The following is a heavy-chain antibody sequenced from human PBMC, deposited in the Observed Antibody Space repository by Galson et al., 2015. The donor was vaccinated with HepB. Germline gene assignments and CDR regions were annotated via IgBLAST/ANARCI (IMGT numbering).Heavy chain of an antibody. Sequence: SLRLSCAASGFTFSSYSMNWVRQAPGKGLEWVSSISSSSSYIYYADSVKGRFTISRDNAKNSLYLQMNSLRAEDTAVYYCARDQQWHPHIDYWGQGTLVTVSS. CDR3: ARDQQWHPHIDY. V-gene: IGHV3-21*01. CDR1: GFTFSSYS. J-gene: IGHJ4*02. CDR2: ISSSSSYI. D-gene: IGHD6-19*01.